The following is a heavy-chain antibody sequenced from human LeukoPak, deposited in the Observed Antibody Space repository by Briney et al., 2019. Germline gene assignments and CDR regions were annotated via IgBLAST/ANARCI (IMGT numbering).Heavy chain of an antibody. CDR2: ISRSGSTT. D-gene: IGHD3-22*01. V-gene: IGHV3-11*01. Sequence: GRSQRPSCATSAPTFTDYYMTWIRQAQGRGLEWHSYISRSGSTTYYADSMNGRFAISRDNAKNSLYLKMDSLRADDTAVYYCARASDYYDSSGTNYYYYLDVWGNGTTVTVSS. CDR1: APTFTDYY. CDR3: ARASDYYDSSGTNYYYYLDV. J-gene: IGHJ6*03.